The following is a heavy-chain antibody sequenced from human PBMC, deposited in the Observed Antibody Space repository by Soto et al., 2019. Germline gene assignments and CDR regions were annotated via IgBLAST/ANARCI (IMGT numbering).Heavy chain of an antibody. CDR1: GFTFSSYG. Sequence: GGSLRLSCAASGFTFSSYGMHWVRQAPGKELEWVGRIKSKTDGGTADYAAPVKGRFTISRDDSKNTLYLQMNSLSAEDTAVYYCAKDRQFYDFWTDLSMFDPWGQGTLVTAPQ. J-gene: IGHJ5*02. D-gene: IGHD3-3*01. V-gene: IGHV3-15*01. CDR3: AKDRQFYDFWTDLSMFDP. CDR2: IKSKTDGGTA.